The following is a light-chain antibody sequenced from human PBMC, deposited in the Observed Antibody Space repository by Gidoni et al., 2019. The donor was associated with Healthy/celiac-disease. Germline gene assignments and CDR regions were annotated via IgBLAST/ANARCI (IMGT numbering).Light chain of an antibody. CDR2: DVS. Sequence: QSALTQPASVSGSPGQSITISCTGTNSDVGGHNYVSWYQQHPGKAPKLMIYDVSNRPSGVSNRFSGSKSGNTASLTISGLQAEDEADYYCSSYTSSSTLVFGTGTKVTVL. J-gene: IGLJ1*01. V-gene: IGLV2-14*03. CDR3: SSYTSSSTLV. CDR1: NSDVGGHNY.